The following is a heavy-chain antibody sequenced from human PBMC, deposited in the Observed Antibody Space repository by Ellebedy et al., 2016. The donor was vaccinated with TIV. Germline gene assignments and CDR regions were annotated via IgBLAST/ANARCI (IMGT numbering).Heavy chain of an antibody. CDR1: GFTFSSYA. Sequence: GESLKISCSASGFTFSSYAMHWVRQAPGKGLEWVSAISGSGGSTYYADSVKGRFTISRDNSKNTLYLQMNSLRAEDTAVYYCARGLLWFGEAGDAFDIWGQGTMVTVSS. CDR2: ISGSGGST. CDR3: ARGLLWFGEAGDAFDI. J-gene: IGHJ3*02. V-gene: IGHV3-64*04. D-gene: IGHD3-10*01.